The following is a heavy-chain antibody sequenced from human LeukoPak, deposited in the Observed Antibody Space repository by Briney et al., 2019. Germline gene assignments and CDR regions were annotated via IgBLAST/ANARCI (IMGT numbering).Heavy chain of an antibody. D-gene: IGHD6-13*01. V-gene: IGHV4-38-2*01. CDR1: GYSISSGYY. J-gene: IGHJ4*02. CDR3: ARRVSSWHFFDY. Sequence: SETLSLTCAVSGYSISSGYYWGWIRQPPGKGLEWIGSIYYSGSTSYNPSLKSRVTISVDTSKNQFSLRLSSVTAADTAVYYCARRVSSWHFFDYWGQGTLVIVSS. CDR2: IYYSGST.